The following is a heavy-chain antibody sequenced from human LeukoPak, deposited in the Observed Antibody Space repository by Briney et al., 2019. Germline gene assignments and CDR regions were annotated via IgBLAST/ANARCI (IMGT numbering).Heavy chain of an antibody. Sequence: GGSLRLSCAASGFTFSSYAMSWVRQAPGKGLEWVSAISGSGGSTYYADSVKGRFAISRDNSKNTLYLQMNSLRAEDTAVYYCAKAHRSYGGNTHYNFDYWGQGTLVTVSS. V-gene: IGHV3-23*01. D-gene: IGHD4-23*01. CDR2: ISGSGGST. CDR3: AKAHRSYGGNTHYNFDY. J-gene: IGHJ4*02. CDR1: GFTFSSYA.